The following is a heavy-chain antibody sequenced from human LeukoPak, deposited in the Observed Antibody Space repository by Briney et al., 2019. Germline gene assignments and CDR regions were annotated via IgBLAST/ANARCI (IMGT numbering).Heavy chain of an antibody. D-gene: IGHD2-21*01. Sequence: PQTRSLTRTVAGRSISSYYCSWIRQPPGDGLEWIGYTYYSGSTNSHPSLRSRVTISVDTSKNQFSLKLSSVAAADTAVYYCARVGVGWVDSHAFDIWGQGTMVSVSS. J-gene: IGHJ3*02. CDR2: TYYSGST. CDR1: GRSISSYY. CDR3: ARVGVGWVDSHAFDI. V-gene: IGHV4-59*12.